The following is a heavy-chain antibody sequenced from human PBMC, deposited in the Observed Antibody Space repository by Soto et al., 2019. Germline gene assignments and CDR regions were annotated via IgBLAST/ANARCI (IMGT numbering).Heavy chain of an antibody. CDR3: ARQVRYVEMATLYFDY. CDR1: GGSFSGYY. Sequence: SETLSLTCAVYGGSFSGYYWSWIRQPPGKGLEWIGEINHSGSTNYNPSLKSRVTISVDTSKNQFSLKLSSVTAADTAVYYCARQVRYVEMATLYFDYWGQGTLVTVSS. CDR2: INHSGST. J-gene: IGHJ4*02. D-gene: IGHD5-12*01. V-gene: IGHV4-34*01.